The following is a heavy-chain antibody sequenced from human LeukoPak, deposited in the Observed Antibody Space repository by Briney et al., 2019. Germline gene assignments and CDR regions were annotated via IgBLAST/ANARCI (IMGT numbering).Heavy chain of an antibody. V-gene: IGHV1-69*13. CDR3: ASGTPPNYYYYYYMDV. D-gene: IGHD1-7*01. CDR1: GGTFSSYA. J-gene: IGHJ6*03. Sequence: SVKVSCKASGGTFSSYAISWVRQAPGQGLEWTGGIIPIFGTANYAQKSQGRVTITADESTSTAYMELSSLRSEDTAVYYCASGTPPNYYYYYYMDVWGKGATVTVSS. CDR2: IIPIFGTA.